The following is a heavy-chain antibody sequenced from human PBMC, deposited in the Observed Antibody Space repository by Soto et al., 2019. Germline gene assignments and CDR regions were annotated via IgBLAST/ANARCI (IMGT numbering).Heavy chain of an antibody. J-gene: IGHJ4*02. Sequence: LRLRCVVAWLTFVDYSRHWILQTQGKGLEWVAFISSSSSYIYYADSVRGQFTVSRDNAENALYLQMNSLRVEDTAVYYCARGKAGWGTGSDNFFASWGPGTLVTVSS. D-gene: IGHD3-10*01. CDR2: ISSSSSYI. CDR1: WLTFVDYS. CDR3: ARGKAGWGTGSDNFFAS. V-gene: IGHV3-21*01.